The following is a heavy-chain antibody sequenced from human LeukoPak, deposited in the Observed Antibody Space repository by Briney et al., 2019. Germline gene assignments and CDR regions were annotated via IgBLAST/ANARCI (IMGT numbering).Heavy chain of an antibody. Sequence: PSETLSLTCTVSGGSISSSSYYGGWIRQPPGKGLEWIGSIYYSGSTYYNPSLKSRVTISVDTSKNQFSLKLSSVTAADTAVYYCARDSSGWYFDYWGQGTLVTVSS. CDR1: GGSISSSSYY. J-gene: IGHJ4*02. V-gene: IGHV4-39*02. D-gene: IGHD6-19*01. CDR2: IYYSGST. CDR3: ARDSSGWYFDY.